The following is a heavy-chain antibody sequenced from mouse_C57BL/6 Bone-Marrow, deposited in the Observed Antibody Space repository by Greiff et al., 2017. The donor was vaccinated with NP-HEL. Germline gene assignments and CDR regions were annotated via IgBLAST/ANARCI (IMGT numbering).Heavy chain of an antibody. Sequence: QVQLKQPGAELVKPGASVKLSCKASGYTFTSYWMHWVKQRPGRGLEWIGRIDPNSGGTKYNEKFKSKATLTVDKPSSTAYMQLNSLTSEDSAVYFCARCYYGSSYFDYWGQGTTLTVSS. CDR1: GYTFTSYW. J-gene: IGHJ2*01. CDR3: ARCYYGSSYFDY. V-gene: IGHV1-62-3*01. D-gene: IGHD1-1*01. CDR2: IDPNSGGT.